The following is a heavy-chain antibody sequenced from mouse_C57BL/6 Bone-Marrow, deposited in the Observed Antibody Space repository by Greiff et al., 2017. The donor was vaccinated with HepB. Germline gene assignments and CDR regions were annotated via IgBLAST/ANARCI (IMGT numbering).Heavy chain of an antibody. CDR1: GIDFSRYW. CDR2: INPDSSTI. CDR3: ARIYYGNYPWYFDV. Sequence: EVQLQESGGGLVQPGGSLKLSCAASGIDFSRYWMSWVRRAPGKGLEWIGEINPDSSTINYAPSLKDKFIISIDNAKNTLYLQMSKVRSEDTALYYCARIYYGNYPWYFDVWGTGTTVTVSS. V-gene: IGHV4-1*01. J-gene: IGHJ1*03. D-gene: IGHD2-1*01.